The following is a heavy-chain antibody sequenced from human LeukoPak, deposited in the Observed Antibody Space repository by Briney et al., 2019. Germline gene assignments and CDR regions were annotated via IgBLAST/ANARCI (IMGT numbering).Heavy chain of an antibody. Sequence: ASVKVSCKASGYTFTSYAMNWVRQAPGQGLEWMGWIHTNTGNPTYAQGFTGRFVFSLDTSVSTAYLQISSLKAEDTAVYYCARDIAAAGTPVITKSQEDYWGQGTLVTVSS. CDR3: ARDIAAAGTPVITKSQEDY. CDR2: IHTNTGNP. J-gene: IGHJ4*02. V-gene: IGHV7-4-1*02. D-gene: IGHD6-13*01. CDR1: GYTFTSYA.